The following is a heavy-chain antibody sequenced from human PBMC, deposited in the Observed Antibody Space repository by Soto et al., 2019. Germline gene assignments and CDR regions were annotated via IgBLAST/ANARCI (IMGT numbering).Heavy chain of an antibody. Sequence: GGWLRLSCAASGFTFKSYGMHWVRQAPGKGLEWVAVISYDGNNKYYADSVKGQFTISRDIPKNTLYLQLNSLRAEDTAVYYCAKEGLYKTLDYWGQGTLVTVSS. V-gene: IGHV3-30*18. CDR3: AKEGLYKTLDY. D-gene: IGHD1-1*01. CDR1: GFTFKSYG. CDR2: ISYDGNNK. J-gene: IGHJ4*02.